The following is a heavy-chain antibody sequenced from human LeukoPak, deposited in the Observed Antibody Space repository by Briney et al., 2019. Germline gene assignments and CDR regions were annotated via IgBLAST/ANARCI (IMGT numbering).Heavy chain of an antibody. CDR1: GYTFTGYY. CDR2: INPNSGGT. D-gene: IGHD3-22*01. Sequence: GASVKVSCKASGYTFTGYYMHWVRQAPGQGLEWMRLINPNSGGTNYAQKFQGRVTMTRDTSISTAYMELSRLRSDDTAVYYCARGMPYYYDSSGYSSFDYWGQGTLVTVSS. J-gene: IGHJ4*02. V-gene: IGHV1-2*02. CDR3: ARGMPYYYDSSGYSSFDY.